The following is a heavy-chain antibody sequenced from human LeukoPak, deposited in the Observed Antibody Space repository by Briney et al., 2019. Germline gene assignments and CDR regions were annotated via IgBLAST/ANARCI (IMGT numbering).Heavy chain of an antibody. J-gene: IGHJ4*02. Sequence: GASVKVSCKASGGTFSSYAISWVRQAPGQGLEWMGRIIPILGIANYAQKFQGRVTITADKSTSTAYMELSSLRSEDTAVYYCARELVVRFLEWFQPLDYWGQETLVTVSS. V-gene: IGHV1-69*04. D-gene: IGHD3-3*01. CDR3: ARELVVRFLEWFQPLDY. CDR1: GGTFSSYA. CDR2: IIPILGIA.